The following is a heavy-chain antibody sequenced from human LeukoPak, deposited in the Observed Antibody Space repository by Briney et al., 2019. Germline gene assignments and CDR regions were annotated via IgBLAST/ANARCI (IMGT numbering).Heavy chain of an antibody. D-gene: IGHD6-19*01. CDR1: GFNFSNYW. Sequence: GGSLRLSCAVSGFNFSNYWMSWVRQAPGKGLEWVANIKQDGSEKYYVDSVKGRFTISRDNAKNSLYLQMNSLRAEDTAVYYCARAVAHHWGQGTLVTVSS. J-gene: IGHJ4*02. CDR2: IKQDGSEK. V-gene: IGHV3-7*01. CDR3: ARAVAHH.